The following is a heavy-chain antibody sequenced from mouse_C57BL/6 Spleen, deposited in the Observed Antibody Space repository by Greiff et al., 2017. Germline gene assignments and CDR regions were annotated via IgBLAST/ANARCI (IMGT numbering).Heavy chain of an antibody. Sequence: EVNVVESGGGLVQPGGSLKLSCAASGFTFSDYGMAWVRQAPRKGPEWVAFISNLAYSIYYADTVTGRFTISRENAKNTLYLEMSSLRSEDTAMYYCARTPHGSVYWYFDVWGTGTTVTVSS. CDR3: ARTPHGSVYWYFDV. D-gene: IGHD1-1*01. J-gene: IGHJ1*03. CDR2: ISNLAYSI. V-gene: IGHV5-15*01. CDR1: GFTFSDYG.